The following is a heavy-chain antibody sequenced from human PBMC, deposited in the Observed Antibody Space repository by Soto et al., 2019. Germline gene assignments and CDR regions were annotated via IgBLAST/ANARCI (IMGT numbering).Heavy chain of an antibody. D-gene: IGHD2-21*02. Sequence: QVQLQQSGPGLVKPSQTLSLTCTVSGGSISSDYYHWTGIRQSPGKGLEWIGYIHHSGSILYNPSLKSRVTRSVDTSKNPSSLHLSSVPAADTDVYFCAREDDGGDSLDVWGQGTTVTVSS. CDR3: AREDDGGDSLDV. V-gene: IGHV4-30-4*08. J-gene: IGHJ6*02. CDR2: IHHSGSI. CDR1: GGSISSDYYH.